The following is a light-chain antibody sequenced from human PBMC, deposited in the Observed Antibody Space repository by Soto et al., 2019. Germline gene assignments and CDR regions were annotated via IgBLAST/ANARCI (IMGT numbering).Light chain of an antibody. V-gene: IGKV3-15*01. CDR3: QQYNSWPPIT. CDR1: ESVSSN. Sequence: EVVLTQSPATLSLAPGDRASLSCRASESVSSNLAWYHQRPGQAPRLVIYGASTRATGIPDRFSGGGSGTEFTLTISSLQSEDFAVYYCQQYNSWPPITFGQGTRLEIK. J-gene: IGKJ5*01. CDR2: GAS.